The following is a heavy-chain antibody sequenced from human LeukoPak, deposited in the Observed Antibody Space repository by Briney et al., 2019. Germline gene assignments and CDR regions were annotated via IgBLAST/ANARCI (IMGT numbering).Heavy chain of an antibody. D-gene: IGHD5-18*01. CDR2: INPNSGGT. Sequence: ASVKVSCXASGYTFTGYYMHWVRQAPGQGLEWMGWINPNSGGTNYAQKFQGRVTMTRDTSISTAYMELSKLTSDDTAVYYCAREVSWDTAMATGAFDIWGQGTMVTVSS. CDR3: AREVSWDTAMATGAFDI. J-gene: IGHJ3*02. CDR1: GYTFTGYY. V-gene: IGHV1-2*02.